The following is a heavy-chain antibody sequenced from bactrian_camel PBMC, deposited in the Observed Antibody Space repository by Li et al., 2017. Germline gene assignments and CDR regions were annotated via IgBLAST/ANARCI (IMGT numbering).Heavy chain of an antibody. V-gene: IGHV3S1*01. CDR1: GYSIRDDC. Sequence: VQLVESGGGSVQAGGSLRLSCVASGYSIRDDCMGWFRQAPGKECEGVAGVRADGRTTYIDSVKGRFTISKDNAKNTLYLQMNSLEAEDTGMYYCATDYDYGGPWYEAFSADTEPTYWGKGTQVTVS. CDR2: VRADGRTT. J-gene: IGHJ4*01. D-gene: IGHD2*01. CDR3: ATDYDYGGPWYEAFSADTEPTY.